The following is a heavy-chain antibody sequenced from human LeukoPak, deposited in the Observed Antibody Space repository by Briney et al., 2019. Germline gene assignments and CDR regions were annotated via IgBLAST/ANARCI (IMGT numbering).Heavy chain of an antibody. CDR2: ISAYYGNT. J-gene: IGHJ4*02. D-gene: IGHD3-3*01. Sequence: ASVKVSCKASGYTFTSYGISWVRQAPGQGLEWMGWISAYYGNTNYAQKLRGRVTMSTDTSTSTAYMELRSLRSDDTAVYYCARDGVVATGTYFDYWGQGTLVTVSS. CDR1: GYTFTSYG. V-gene: IGHV1-18*01. CDR3: ARDGVVATGTYFDY.